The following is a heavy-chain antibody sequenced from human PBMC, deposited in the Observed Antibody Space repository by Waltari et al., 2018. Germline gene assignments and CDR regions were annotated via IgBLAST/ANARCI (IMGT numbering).Heavy chain of an antibody. CDR3: ARWPVDDYGPDWYFDL. V-gene: IGHV5-51*01. D-gene: IGHD3-16*01. CDR1: GYSFTSYW. CDR2: IYPGESAT. J-gene: IGHJ2*01. Sequence: EVQLVQSGAEVKKPGESLKISCKGSGYSFTSYWIGWVRQMPGKGLEWMGIIYPGESATRYSPSFQGQVTISADKSISTAYLQWSSLKASDTAMYYCARWPVDDYGPDWYFDLWGRGTLVTVSS.